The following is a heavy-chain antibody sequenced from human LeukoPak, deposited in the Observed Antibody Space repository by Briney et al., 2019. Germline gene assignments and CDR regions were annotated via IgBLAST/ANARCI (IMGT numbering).Heavy chain of an antibody. CDR1: GFTFGDYS. J-gene: IGHJ4*02. CDR2: IRSKAYGGTT. D-gene: IGHD1-26*01. CDR3: TRGRRATHDY. V-gene: IGHV3-49*04. Sequence: GGSLRLSCTASGFTFGDYSMNWVRQAPGKGLEWVGFIRSKAYGGTTEYAASVKGRFTISRDDSKSIAYLQMNSLKSEDTAVYYCTRGRRATHDYWGQGTLATVSS.